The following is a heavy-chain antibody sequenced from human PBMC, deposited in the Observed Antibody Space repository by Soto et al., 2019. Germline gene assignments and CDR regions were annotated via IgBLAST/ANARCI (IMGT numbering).Heavy chain of an antibody. CDR2: ISFDSSEI. CDR3: AIARVADSSLDH. J-gene: IGHJ4*02. D-gene: IGHD3-3*01. V-gene: IGHV3-30*01. Sequence: PGGSLRLSCVGSGFTFSNNAMHLVLHAPGKGLEWEALISFDSSEIHYADSVKGRVTISRDNPRNTLFLHVNSLRADDTAVYYCAIARVADSSLDHWGQGTLVTVSS. CDR1: GFTFSNNA.